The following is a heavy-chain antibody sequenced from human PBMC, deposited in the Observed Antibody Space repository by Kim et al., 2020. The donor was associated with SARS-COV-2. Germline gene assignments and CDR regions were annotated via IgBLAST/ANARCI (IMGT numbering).Heavy chain of an antibody. CDR3: ARGGLGYCSSTSCYEYDY. CDR2: ISAYNGNT. V-gene: IGHV1-18*01. Sequence: ASVKVSCKASGYTFTSYGISWVRQAPGQGLEWMGWISAYNGNTNYAQKLQGRVTMTTDTSTSTAYMELRSLRSDDTAVYYSARGGLGYCSSTSCYEYDYWGQGTLVTVSS. CDR1: GYTFTSYG. J-gene: IGHJ4*02. D-gene: IGHD2-2*01.